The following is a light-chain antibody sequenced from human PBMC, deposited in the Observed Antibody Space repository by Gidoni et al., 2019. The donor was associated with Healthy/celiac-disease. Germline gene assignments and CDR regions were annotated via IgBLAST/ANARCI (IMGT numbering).Light chain of an antibody. CDR1: QDISNY. CDR3: QQYDNLPSLT. V-gene: IGKV1-33*01. J-gene: IGKJ4*01. CDR2: DAS. Sequence: DIQMTQSPSSLSASVGDRVTITCQASQDISNYLNWYQQKPGKAPKLLIYDASNLETGVPSRFSGSGSGTDFTFTISSLQPEDIATYYGQQYDNLPSLTFGGXTKVEIK.